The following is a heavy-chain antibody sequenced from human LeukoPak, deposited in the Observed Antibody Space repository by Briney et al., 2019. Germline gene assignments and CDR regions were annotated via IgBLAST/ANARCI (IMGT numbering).Heavy chain of an antibody. CDR1: GFTFSSYA. D-gene: IGHD6-13*01. J-gene: IGHJ6*03. CDR2: ISYDGSNK. Sequence: GGSLRLSCAASGFTFSSYAIHWVRQAPGKGLEWVALISYDGSNKYYADSVKGRFTISRDNSKNTLYLQMNSLRAEDTAVYYCARVGLGAVNYSYYYMDVWGKGTTVTVSS. V-gene: IGHV3-30*01. CDR3: ARVGLGAVNYSYYYMDV.